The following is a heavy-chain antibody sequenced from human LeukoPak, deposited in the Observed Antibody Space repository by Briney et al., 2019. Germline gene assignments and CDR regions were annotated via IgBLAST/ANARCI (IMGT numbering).Heavy chain of an antibody. J-gene: IGHJ3*02. CDR1: GFGFSSYD. Sequence: GGSLRLSCAASGFGFSSYDMSWVRQAPGKGLEWVSYISSISGSTKHYADSVKGRFTISRDNAESSLYLQMNSLRDEDTAVYFCTRDPRRGFSPDAFDIWGQGTMVIVSS. CDR3: TRDPRRGFSPDAFDI. V-gene: IGHV3-48*03. D-gene: IGHD3-10*01. CDR2: ISSISGSTK.